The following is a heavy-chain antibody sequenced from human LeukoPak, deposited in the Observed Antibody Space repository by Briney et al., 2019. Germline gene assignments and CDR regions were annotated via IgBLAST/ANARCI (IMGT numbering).Heavy chain of an antibody. J-gene: IGHJ4*02. CDR2: IYSSGST. CDR3: AQDVVAAAGSFDY. CDR1: GGSISSYY. Sequence: SETLSLTCTVSGGSISSYYWSWIRQPPGKGLEWIGRIYSSGSTNYSPSLKSRVTMSVDTSKNQFSLKLSSVTAADTAVYYCAQDVVAAAGSFDYWGQGTQVTVSS. D-gene: IGHD6-13*01. V-gene: IGHV4-4*07.